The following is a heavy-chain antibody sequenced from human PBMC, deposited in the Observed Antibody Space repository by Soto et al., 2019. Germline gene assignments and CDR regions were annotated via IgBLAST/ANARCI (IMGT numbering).Heavy chain of an antibody. J-gene: IGHJ6*02. CDR1: GGTFSTDS. CDR3: ARELHGYYSMHV. CDR2: IIPMFGTA. V-gene: IGHV1-69*12. Sequence: QVQLVQSGAEVKKPGSSVKVSCKASGGTFSTDSISWVRQAPGQGLEWMGGIIPMFGTANNAQKFQGRVTITADESTSTAYMELSSLRSEDTAVYFWARELHGYYSMHVWSQGP.